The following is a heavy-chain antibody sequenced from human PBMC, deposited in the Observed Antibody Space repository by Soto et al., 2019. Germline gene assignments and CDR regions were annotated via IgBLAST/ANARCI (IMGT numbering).Heavy chain of an antibody. CDR2: IYYSGNT. CDR3: ARVVEVRYYYYYYMDV. D-gene: IGHD2-15*01. J-gene: IGHJ6*03. Sequence: NPSETLSLTCTVSGGSISSYYWSWIRQPPGKGLEWIGYIYYSGNTNYTPSLKSRVTISVDTSKNQFSLKLSSVTAADTAVYYCARVVEVRYYYYYYMDVWGKGTTVTVSS. CDR1: GGSISSYY. V-gene: IGHV4-59*01.